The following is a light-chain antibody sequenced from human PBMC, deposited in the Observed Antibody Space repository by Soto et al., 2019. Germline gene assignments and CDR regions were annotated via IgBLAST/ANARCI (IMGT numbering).Light chain of an antibody. CDR2: DVT. CDR3: CSYAGSYSFYV. J-gene: IGLJ1*01. CDR1: SSDVGAYNY. Sequence: QPVLTQPRSVSGSPGQSVTISCTGTSSDVGAYNYVSWYQQHPGKAPKLMIYDVTKRPSGVPDRFSGSKSGNTASLTISGLQAEDEADYHCCSYAGSYSFYVFGSGTKLTVL. V-gene: IGLV2-11*01.